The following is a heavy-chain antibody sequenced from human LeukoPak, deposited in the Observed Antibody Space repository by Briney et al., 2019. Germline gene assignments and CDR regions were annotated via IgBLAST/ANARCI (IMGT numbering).Heavy chain of an antibody. Sequence: ASVKVSCKASGYTFTSYAMNWVRQAPGQGLEWMGWINTNTGNPTYAQGFTGRFVFSLGTSVSTAYLQISSLKAEDTAVCYCARDLYSSGLRGDYWGQGTLVTVSS. D-gene: IGHD6-19*01. CDR1: GYTFTSYA. J-gene: IGHJ4*02. CDR2: INTNTGNP. V-gene: IGHV7-4-1*02. CDR3: ARDLYSSGLRGDY.